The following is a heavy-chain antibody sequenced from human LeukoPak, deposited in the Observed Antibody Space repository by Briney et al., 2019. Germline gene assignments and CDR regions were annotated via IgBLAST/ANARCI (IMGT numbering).Heavy chain of an antibody. CDR3: ARWTDWNHERDFDY. V-gene: IGHV3-23*01. CDR2: ISGGSGTT. Sequence: PGGSLRLSCAASGFTFSTYAMGWVRQAPGKGLEWVSAISGGSGTTYYADSVKGRFTISRDNAKNSLYLQMNSLRAEDTAVYYCARWTDWNHERDFDYWGQGTLVTVSS. CDR1: GFTFSTYA. J-gene: IGHJ4*02. D-gene: IGHD1-1*01.